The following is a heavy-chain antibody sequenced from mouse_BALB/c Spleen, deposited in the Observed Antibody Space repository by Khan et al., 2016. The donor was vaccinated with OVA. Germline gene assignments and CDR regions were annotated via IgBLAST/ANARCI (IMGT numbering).Heavy chain of an antibody. Sequence: QMQLEESGPGLVAPSQSLSITCTISGFSLTNYGVHWVRQPPGKGLEWLVVIWNDGNTAYNSALKSRLTISKDNSKSQVFLKMISLQTDDTAMYFCARQPYYHYNIMDYWGQGTSVTVSS. D-gene: IGHD2-10*01. J-gene: IGHJ4*01. V-gene: IGHV2-6-1*01. CDR2: IWNDGNT. CDR1: GFSLTNYG. CDR3: ARQPYYHYNIMDY.